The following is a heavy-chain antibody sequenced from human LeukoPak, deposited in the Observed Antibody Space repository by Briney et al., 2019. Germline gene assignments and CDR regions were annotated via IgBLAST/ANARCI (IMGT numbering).Heavy chain of an antibody. Sequence: GRSLRLSCAASGFTFSSYGMHWVRQAPGKGLEWVAVISYDGSNKYYADSVKGRFTISRDNSKNTLYLQMNSLRAEDTAVYYCAKGYCSSISCYGDYWGQGTLVTFSS. CDR3: AKGYCSSISCYGDY. J-gene: IGHJ4*02. D-gene: IGHD2-2*01. V-gene: IGHV3-30*18. CDR2: ISYDGSNK. CDR1: GFTFSSYG.